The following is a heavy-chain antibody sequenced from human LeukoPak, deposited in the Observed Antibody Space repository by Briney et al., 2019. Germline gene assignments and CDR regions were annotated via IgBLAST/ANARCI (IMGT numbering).Heavy chain of an antibody. CDR1: GGSTSSYY. V-gene: IGHV4-59*08. J-gene: IGHJ3*02. Sequence: SETLSLTCTVSGGSTSSYYWSWIRQPPGKGLEWIGYIYYSGSTNYNPSLKSRVTISVDTSKNQFSLKLSSVTAADTAVYYCARVMNRHAFDIWGQGTMVTVSS. CDR2: IYYSGST. D-gene: IGHD3-16*01. CDR3: ARVMNRHAFDI.